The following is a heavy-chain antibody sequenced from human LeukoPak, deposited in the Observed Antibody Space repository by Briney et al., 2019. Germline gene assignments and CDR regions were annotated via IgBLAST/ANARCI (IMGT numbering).Heavy chain of an antibody. Sequence: PGGSLRLSCAASGFTFSSYAMSWVRQAPGKGLEGVSAISGSGGSTYYADSVKGRFTISRDNSKNTLYLQMNSLRAEDTAVYYCANLKLSVMQLRWGQGTLVTVSS. CDR3: ANLKLSVMQLR. CDR2: ISGSGGST. CDR1: GFTFSSYA. J-gene: IGHJ4*02. V-gene: IGHV3-23*01. D-gene: IGHD6-13*01.